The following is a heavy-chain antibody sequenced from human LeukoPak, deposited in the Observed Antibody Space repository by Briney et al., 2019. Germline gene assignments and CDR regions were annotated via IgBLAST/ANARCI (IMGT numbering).Heavy chain of an antibody. CDR3: ARDGKSAALDY. Sequence: GGSLRLSCAASGFRLSTYWMSWVRQAPGKGLEWVANIKQDGSEKCYVDSVKGRSTISRDNGKNSLYLQMNSLRAEDTAVYYCARDGKSAALDYWGQGTLVTVSS. J-gene: IGHJ4*02. V-gene: IGHV3-7*01. CDR2: IKQDGSEK. CDR1: GFRLSTYW. D-gene: IGHD6-13*01.